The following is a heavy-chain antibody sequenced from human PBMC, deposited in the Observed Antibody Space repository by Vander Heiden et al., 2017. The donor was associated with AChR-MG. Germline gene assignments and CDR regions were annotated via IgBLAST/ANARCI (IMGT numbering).Heavy chain of an antibody. V-gene: IGHV4-39*01. D-gene: IGHD3-22*01. CDR3: ARINIYDSSGYYYGIDKWYFDL. CDR2: IYYSGST. J-gene: IGHJ2*01. Sequence: QLQLQESGPGLVKPSETLSLTCTVSGGSISSRSYYWGWLHQPPGKGLEWIGSIYYSGSTYYNPSLKSRVTIAVDTSKNQFSLKLSSVTGADTAVYYCARINIYDSSGYYYGIDKWYFDLWGRGNLVTVSS. CDR1: GGSISSRSYY.